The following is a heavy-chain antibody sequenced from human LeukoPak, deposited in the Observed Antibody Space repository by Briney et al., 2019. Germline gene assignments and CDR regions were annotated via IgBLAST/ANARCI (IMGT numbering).Heavy chain of an antibody. J-gene: IGHJ4*02. V-gene: IGHV3-23*01. CDR1: GFTFSSYA. D-gene: IGHD6-19*01. Sequence: GGSLRLSCAASGFTFSSYAMSWARQAPGKGLEWVSAISGSGGSTYYADSVKGRFTISRDNAKNSLYLQMNSLRAEDTAVYYCAARAVAGPDYWGQGTLVTVSS. CDR2: ISGSGGST. CDR3: AARAVAGPDY.